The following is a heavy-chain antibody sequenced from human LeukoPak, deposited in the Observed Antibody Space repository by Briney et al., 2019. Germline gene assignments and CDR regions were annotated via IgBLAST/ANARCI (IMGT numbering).Heavy chain of an antibody. CDR1: GFTFSSYG. J-gene: IGHJ4*02. D-gene: IGHD3-16*01. CDR3: ARDPEGFGATYFDY. CDR2: ISYDGSNK. Sequence: GGSLRLSCAASGFTFSSYGMHWVRQAPGKGLEWVAVISYDGSNKYYADSVKGRFTISRDNSKNSFYLQMNSLRAEDTAVFYCARDPEGFGATYFDYWGQGTLVTVSS. V-gene: IGHV3-30*03.